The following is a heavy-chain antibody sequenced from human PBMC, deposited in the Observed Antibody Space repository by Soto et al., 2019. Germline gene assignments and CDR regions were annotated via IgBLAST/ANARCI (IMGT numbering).Heavy chain of an antibody. CDR3: AGRGDGGTDGYTLAC. D-gene: IGHD6-13*01. Sequence: QVQLQESGPGLVRPSETLSLTCTVSGASISSYYWSWIRQPPGKGLEWLGYISDSGSTNYNPSLKSRVTRSVNTSNNSVSLKLRSATAADTAVYYWAGRGDGGTDGYTLACWGQGTLVTVSS. CDR1: GASISSYY. V-gene: IGHV4-59*08. J-gene: IGHJ4*02. CDR2: ISDSGST.